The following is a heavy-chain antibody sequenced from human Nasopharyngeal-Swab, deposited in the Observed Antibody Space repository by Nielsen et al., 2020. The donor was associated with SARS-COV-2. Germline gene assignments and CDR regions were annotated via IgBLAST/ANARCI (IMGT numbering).Heavy chain of an antibody. CDR3: AKWAKYSSGWATGYY. D-gene: IGHD6-19*01. V-gene: IGHV3-23*01. Sequence: GESLKISCAASGFTFSSYAMSWVRQAPGKGLEWVSAISGSGGSTYYADSVKGRFTISRDNPKNTLYLQMNSLRAEDTAVYYCAKWAKYSSGWATGYYWGQGTLVTVSS. CDR1: GFTFSSYA. J-gene: IGHJ4*02. CDR2: ISGSGGST.